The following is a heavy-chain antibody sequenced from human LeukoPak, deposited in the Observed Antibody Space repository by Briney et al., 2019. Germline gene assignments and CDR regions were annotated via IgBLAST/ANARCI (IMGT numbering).Heavy chain of an antibody. CDR3: AKSLQTWHSSGWSVAHY. CDR2: ISYDENNK. V-gene: IGHV3-30*18. D-gene: IGHD6-19*01. J-gene: IGHJ4*02. Sequence: PGRSLRLSCAASGFTFSSYAMHWVRQAPGKGLEWVAVISYDENNKYYADSVKGRFTISRDNSKNTLYLQMNSLRAEDTAVYYCAKSLQTWHSSGWSVAHYWGQGTLVTVSS. CDR1: GFTFSSYA.